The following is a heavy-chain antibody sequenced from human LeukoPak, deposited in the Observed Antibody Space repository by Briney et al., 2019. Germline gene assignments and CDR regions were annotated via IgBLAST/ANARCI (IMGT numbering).Heavy chain of an antibody. CDR1: GFTFSSYA. D-gene: IGHD1-26*01. CDR3: AREAPQIGSYYEDY. J-gene: IGHJ4*02. CDR2: ISYTGSNK. V-gene: IGHV3-30-3*01. Sequence: QSGGSLRLSCAASGFTFSSYAMHWVRQAPGKGLEWVAVISYTGSNKYYADSVKGRFTISRDNAKNTLYLQMNSLTAEDTAVYYCAREAPQIGSYYEDYWGQGILVIVSS.